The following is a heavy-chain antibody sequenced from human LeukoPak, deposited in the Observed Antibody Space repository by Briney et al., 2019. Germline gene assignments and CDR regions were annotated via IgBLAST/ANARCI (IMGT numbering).Heavy chain of an antibody. J-gene: IGHJ4*02. Sequence: GGSLRLSCAASGFTFSSYWMSWVRQAPGKGLEWVANIKQDGSEKYYVDSVKGRFTIPRDNAKNSLYLQMNGLRAEDTAVYYCARDLQYSSGEFDYWGQGTLVTVSS. D-gene: IGHD6-19*01. V-gene: IGHV3-7*03. CDR1: GFTFSSYW. CDR2: IKQDGSEK. CDR3: ARDLQYSSGEFDY.